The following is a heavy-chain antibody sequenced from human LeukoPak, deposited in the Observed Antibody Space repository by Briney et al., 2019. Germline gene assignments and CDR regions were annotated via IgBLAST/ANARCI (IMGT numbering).Heavy chain of an antibody. D-gene: IGHD5-24*01. CDR1: GGTFSNYA. Sequence: SVKVSCKASGGTFSNYAINWVRQAPGQGLEWMGGIIPIFGTANYAQNFQGRVTITADESTTTAYLELSGLRSEDTAVYYCARSGEMATAHWFFDLWGRGTLVTVSS. J-gene: IGHJ2*01. CDR3: ARSGEMATAHWFFDL. CDR2: IIPIFGTA. V-gene: IGHV1-69*13.